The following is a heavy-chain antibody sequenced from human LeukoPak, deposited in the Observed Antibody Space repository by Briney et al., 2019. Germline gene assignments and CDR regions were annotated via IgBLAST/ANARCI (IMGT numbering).Heavy chain of an antibody. D-gene: IGHD3/OR15-3a*01. Sequence: GGSLRLSCAASGFTFSSYGMSWVRQAPGKGLEWVSGISGRGGSTYYADSVKGRFTISRDNSKNTLYLQMSSVRAEDTAVYYCAKRGTGYNQLDYWGQGTLVTVSS. CDR3: AKRGTGYNQLDY. CDR2: ISGRGGST. CDR1: GFTFSSYG. V-gene: IGHV3-23*01. J-gene: IGHJ4*02.